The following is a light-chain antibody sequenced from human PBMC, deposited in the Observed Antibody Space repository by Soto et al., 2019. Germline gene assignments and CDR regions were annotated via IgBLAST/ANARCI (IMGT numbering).Light chain of an antibody. CDR3: CSYAGSYTYV. J-gene: IGLJ1*01. CDR2: DVT. V-gene: IGLV2-11*01. Sequence: QSVLTQPRSVSGSPGQSVTISCTGTNSDVGTFYFVSWYQQYPDKGPKLIIYDVTERPSGVPDRFSGSKSGNTAFLTISGLQAEDEADYYCCSYAGSYTYVFGSGTKVTVL. CDR1: NSDVGTFYF.